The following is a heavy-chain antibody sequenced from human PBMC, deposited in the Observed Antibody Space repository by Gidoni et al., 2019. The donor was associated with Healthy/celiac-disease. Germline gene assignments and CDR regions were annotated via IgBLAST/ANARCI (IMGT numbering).Heavy chain of an antibody. CDR2: IYYSGST. V-gene: IGHV4-61*01. CDR3: ARVILTGYVVGHPGWFDP. D-gene: IGHD3-9*01. Sequence: QVQLQESGPGLVKPSETLSLTCTVSGGSVSSGSYYWSWIRQPPGKGLEWIGYIYYSGSTNYNPSLKSRVTISVDTSKNQFSLKLSSVTAADTAVYYCARVILTGYVVGHPGWFDPWGQGTLVTVSS. CDR1: GGSVSSGSYY. J-gene: IGHJ5*02.